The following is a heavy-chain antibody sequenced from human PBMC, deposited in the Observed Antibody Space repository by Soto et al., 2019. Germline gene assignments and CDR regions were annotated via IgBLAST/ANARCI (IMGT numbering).Heavy chain of an antibody. D-gene: IGHD2-2*01. CDR1: GFTFSSYS. CDR2: ITSSSSYL. J-gene: IGHJ3*02. CDR3: ARDSYCSITSCYADAFDI. Sequence: EVQLVESGGGLVKPGGSLRLYCAASGFTFSSYSMNWVRQAPGKGLEWVSSITSSSSYLYYADSVKGRFTISRDNAKNSLFLQMNSLRVEDTAVYYCARDSYCSITSCYADAFDIWGQGTMVTVSS. V-gene: IGHV3-21*01.